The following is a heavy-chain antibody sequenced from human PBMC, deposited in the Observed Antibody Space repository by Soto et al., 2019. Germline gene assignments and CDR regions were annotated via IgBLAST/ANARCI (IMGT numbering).Heavy chain of an antibody. Sequence: EVRLLESGGGLVQPGESLRLSCAASGFTFSSYAMTWVRQAPGKGLEWGSSISGSGDYTYFADSVKGRFTISRDNSKDTLYLQMSSLRVEDTAIYYCAKDSRSHPQGWFDPWGQGTLVTVSS. V-gene: IGHV3-23*01. J-gene: IGHJ5*02. CDR2: ISGSGDYT. CDR3: AKDSRSHPQGWFDP. D-gene: IGHD2-15*01. CDR1: GFTFSSYA.